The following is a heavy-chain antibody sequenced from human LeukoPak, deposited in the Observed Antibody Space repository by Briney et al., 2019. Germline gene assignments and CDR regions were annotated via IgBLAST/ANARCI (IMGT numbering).Heavy chain of an antibody. Sequence: GRSLRLSCAASGFTFSSYAMHWVRQAPGKGLEWVAVISYDGSNKYYADSVKGRFTISRDNSKNTLYLQMNSLRAEDTAVYYCARDPELIVVVVAATLDYWGQGTLVTVSS. CDR2: ISYDGSNK. CDR3: ARDPELIVVVVAATLDY. D-gene: IGHD2-15*01. CDR1: GFTFSSYA. V-gene: IGHV3-30-3*01. J-gene: IGHJ4*02.